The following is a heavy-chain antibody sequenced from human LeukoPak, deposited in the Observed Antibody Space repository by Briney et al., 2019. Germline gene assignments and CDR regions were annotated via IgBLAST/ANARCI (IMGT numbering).Heavy chain of an antibody. CDR3: ARHPQFIAPKARGYYYYMDV. D-gene: IGHD3-16*02. CDR1: GYSISSGYY. J-gene: IGHJ6*03. CDR2: IYYSGST. V-gene: IGHV4-38-2*02. Sequence: SETLSLTCTVSGYSISSGYYWGWIRQPPGKGLEWIGSIYYSGSTYYNPSLKSRVTISVDTSKNQFSLKLSSVTAADTAVYYCARHPQFIAPKARGYYYYMDVWGKGTTVTVSS.